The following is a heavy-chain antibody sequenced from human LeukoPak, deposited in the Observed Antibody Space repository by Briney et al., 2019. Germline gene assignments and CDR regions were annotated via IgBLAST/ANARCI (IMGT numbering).Heavy chain of an antibody. J-gene: IGHJ4*02. CDR1: RFTFRSYE. CDR3: AKNGHGSGSYYPRTKYYFDY. D-gene: IGHD3-10*01. V-gene: IGHV3-48*03. Sequence: GGSLRLSCAASRFTFRSYEMNWVRQAPGKGLEWVSYISSSGNTIYYADSVKGRFTISRDNAKNSLYLQMNSLRAEDTAVYYCAKNGHGSGSYYPRTKYYFDYWGQGTLVTVSS. CDR2: ISSSGNTI.